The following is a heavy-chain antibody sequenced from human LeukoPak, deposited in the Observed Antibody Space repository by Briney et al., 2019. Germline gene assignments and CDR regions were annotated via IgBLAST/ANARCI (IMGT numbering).Heavy chain of an antibody. CDR1: GGSISSDY. V-gene: IGHV4-59*01. D-gene: IGHD4-23*01. J-gene: IGHJ4*02. CDR3: ARLGRKTTVVPPDFDC. CDR2: IHYSGST. Sequence: SETLSITCTVSGGSISSDYWSWVRQPPGKGLEWIGYIHYSGSTNYNASLKSRLTMSVDMSKNQFSLELTSVTAADTAVYYCARLGRKTTVVPPDFDCWGQGTLVTVSS.